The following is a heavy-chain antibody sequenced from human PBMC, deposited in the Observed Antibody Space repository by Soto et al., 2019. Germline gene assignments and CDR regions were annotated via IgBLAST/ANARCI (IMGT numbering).Heavy chain of an antibody. Sequence: EVHLVESGGGLVQPGGSLRLSCAASGFTFSDYEMNWVRQAPGKGLEWVSYISLSGTTIHYADSVKGRFTISRDNAKNSVYLQMNSLRVEDTAIYYCATEGGFDWFYPWGQGTLVTVSS. J-gene: IGHJ5*02. V-gene: IGHV3-48*03. CDR3: ATEGGFDWFYP. CDR2: ISLSGTTI. CDR1: GFTFSDYE.